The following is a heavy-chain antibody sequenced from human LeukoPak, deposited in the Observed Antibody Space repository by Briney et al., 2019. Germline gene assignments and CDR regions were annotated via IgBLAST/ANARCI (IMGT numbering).Heavy chain of an antibody. CDR2: ISYDGSNK. D-gene: IGHD5-18*01. J-gene: IGHJ4*02. V-gene: IGHV3-30*19. CDR3: AKDMGYTYGHAFDY. Sequence: GGSLRLSCAASGFTFSTYGMHWVRQAPGKGLEWVALISYDGSNKYYADSVEGRFTISRDNSKNTLYLQMNSLRTEDTAMYYCAKDMGYTYGHAFDYWGQGTLVTVSS. CDR1: GFTFSTYG.